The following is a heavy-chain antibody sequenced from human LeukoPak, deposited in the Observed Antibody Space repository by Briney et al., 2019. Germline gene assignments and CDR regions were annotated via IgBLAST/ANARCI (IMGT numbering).Heavy chain of an antibody. V-gene: IGHV1-2*02. CDR3: AKIGSYWFHYFDY. CDR2: INPNSGGT. D-gene: IGHD1-26*01. Sequence: GASVKVSCKASGYTFTGYYMHWVRQAPGQGLEWMGWINPNSGGTNYAQKFQGRVTMTRDTSISTAYMELSRLRSDDTAVYYCAKIGSYWFHYFDYWGQGTLVTVSS. J-gene: IGHJ4*02. CDR1: GYTFTGYY.